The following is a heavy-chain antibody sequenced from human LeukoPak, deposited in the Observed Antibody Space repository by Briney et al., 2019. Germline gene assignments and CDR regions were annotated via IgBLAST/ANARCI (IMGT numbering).Heavy chain of an antibody. CDR3: ARLKSILAAD. D-gene: IGHD2-21*01. CDR1: GGSISSGSYY. J-gene: IGHJ4*02. Sequence: SQTLSLTCPVSGGSISSGSYYWSWIRQPAGKGLEWIGSIYTSGSPNYNPSLKSRVSISEDPSKNQFSLKLSSVTAADTAVYYCARLKSILAADWGQGTLVTVSS. V-gene: IGHV4-61*02. CDR2: IYTSGSP.